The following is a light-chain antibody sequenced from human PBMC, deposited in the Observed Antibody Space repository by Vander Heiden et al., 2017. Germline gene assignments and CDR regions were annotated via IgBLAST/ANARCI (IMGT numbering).Light chain of an antibody. Sequence: IVITQSPDTLAVSLRESATTKRKASQSVLYSSNNKNYVAWYQQKPGQAPKLLIYWASTRASGVPDRFSGSGSGTDFTLTISRLQAEDVAVYYCQQYCSTPLTFGQGTKVEIK. CDR2: WAS. J-gene: IGKJ1*01. CDR3: QQYCSTPLT. CDR1: QSVLYSSNNKNY. V-gene: IGKV4-1*01.